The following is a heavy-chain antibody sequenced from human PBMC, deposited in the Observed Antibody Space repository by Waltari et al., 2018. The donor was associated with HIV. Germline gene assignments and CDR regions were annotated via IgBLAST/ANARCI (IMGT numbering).Heavy chain of an antibody. V-gene: IGHV3-66*01. CDR2: MYSHYTT. CDR3: AREVFYYDNSGHPGWFDP. J-gene: IGHJ5*02. Sequence: VRLVESGGALVRPGGALRLSCTASGFTVGNNSLTWVRQASGKGLGEVATMYSHYTTVSADAVKGRFSTSRDTSKNILHLRMDSLRVDDTAVYYCAREVFYYDNSGHPGWFDPWGQGTLVAVSS. D-gene: IGHD3-22*01. CDR1: GFTVGNNS.